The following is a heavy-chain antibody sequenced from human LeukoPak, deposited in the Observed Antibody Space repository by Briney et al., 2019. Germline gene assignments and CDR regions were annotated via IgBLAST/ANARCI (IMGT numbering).Heavy chain of an antibody. CDR1: GFTFDDYG. Sequence: GGSLRLSCAASGFTFDDYGMSWVRQAPGKGLEWVSGINWNGGSTGYADSVKGRFTISRDNAKNSLYLQMNSLRAEDTALYYCARAGYCSSTSCYGYYYGMDVWGQGTTVTVSS. V-gene: IGHV3-20*04. J-gene: IGHJ6*02. D-gene: IGHD2-2*01. CDR2: INWNGGST. CDR3: ARAGYCSSTSCYGYYYGMDV.